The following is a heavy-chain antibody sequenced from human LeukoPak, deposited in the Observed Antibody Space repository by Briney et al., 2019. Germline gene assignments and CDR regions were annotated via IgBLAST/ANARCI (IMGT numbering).Heavy chain of an antibody. CDR3: ARGSPWGYGDYDTASRAFDI. Sequence: PSETLSLTCAVYGGSFSSYYWSWIRQPPGKGLEWIGYIYYSGSTNYNPSLKSRVTISVDTSKNQFSLKLSSVTAADTAVYYCARGSPWGYGDYDTASRAFDIWGQGTMVTVSS. J-gene: IGHJ3*02. V-gene: IGHV4-59*01. CDR1: GGSFSSYY. CDR2: IYYSGST. D-gene: IGHD4-17*01.